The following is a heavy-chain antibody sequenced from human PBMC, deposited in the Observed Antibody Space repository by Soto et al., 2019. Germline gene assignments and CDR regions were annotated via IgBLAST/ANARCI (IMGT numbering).Heavy chain of an antibody. CDR1: GFSLRPYS. CDR2: TTTTSSTK. D-gene: IGHD6-19*01. Sequence: PGGSLRLSCAASGFSLRPYSMNWVRQAPGKGLEWISYTTTTSSTKYHADSVKGRFTISRDNAKNSLYLQMDSLRNEDTAVHYCVRDKGVADDLPRGDYWGPGTLVTVSP. V-gene: IGHV3-48*02. CDR3: VRDKGVADDLPRGDY. J-gene: IGHJ4*02.